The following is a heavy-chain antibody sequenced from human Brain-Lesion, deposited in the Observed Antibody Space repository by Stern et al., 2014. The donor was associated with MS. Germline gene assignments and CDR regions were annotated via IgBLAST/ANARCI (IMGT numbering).Heavy chain of an antibody. CDR1: GFTFGSCA. J-gene: IGHJ5*02. V-gene: IGHV3-30*18. CDR2: VSYDGSNK. CDR3: AKDRQYLTYFFDH. Sequence: QVQLVQSGGGVVQPGRPLRLSCVASGFTFGSCAMHWVRQAPGKGLEWVAGVSYDGSNKYYADSVKGRFTISRDNSQNTLYMQMSSLRPEDTAVYYCAKDRQYLTYFFDHWGQGSLVTVS. D-gene: IGHD2/OR15-2a*01.